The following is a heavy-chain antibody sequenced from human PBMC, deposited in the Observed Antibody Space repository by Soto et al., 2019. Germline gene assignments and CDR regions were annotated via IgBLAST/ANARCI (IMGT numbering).Heavy chain of an antibody. CDR1: GSAFGDYA. J-gene: IGHJ3*02. D-gene: IGHD4-17*01. CDR2: VRPRSYGGTS. V-gene: IGHV3-49*03. CDR3: TRDCASYGDYDFSDAFDI. Sequence: GGSLRLSCTGSGSAFGDYAMSWFRQVPGKGLEWVGFVRPRSYGGTSDYAASVKGRFTISRDDSKSIAYLQMNSLKNEDTAVYYCTRDCASYGDYDFSDAFDIWGQGTMVTVSS.